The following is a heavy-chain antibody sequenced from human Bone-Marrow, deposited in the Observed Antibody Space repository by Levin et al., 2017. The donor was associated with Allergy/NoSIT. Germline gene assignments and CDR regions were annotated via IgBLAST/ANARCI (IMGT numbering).Heavy chain of an antibody. CDR1: GFSFSAFG. CDR3: TRDRGEWGQFYFDY. V-gene: IGHV3-33*01. J-gene: IGHJ4*02. Sequence: LSLTCAASGFSFSAFGMHWVRQAPGRGLEWVAVISYDGGHKFYADSVKGRFTISRDNSKNTHYLQMNSLRAADTSVYYCTRDRGEWGQFYFDYWGQGILVTVSS. CDR2: ISYDGGHK. D-gene: IGHD1-26*01.